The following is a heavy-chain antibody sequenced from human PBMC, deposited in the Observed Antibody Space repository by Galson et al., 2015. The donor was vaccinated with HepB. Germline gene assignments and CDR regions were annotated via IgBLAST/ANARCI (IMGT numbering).Heavy chain of an antibody. Sequence: SLRLSCAASGFTFTDYAMTWVRQAPGKGLEWTSTISANSARTFYADSVKGRFVISRDNSKNMVSLQMNSLRAEDTAVYYCASRPGSGNVGNVLMSLDYWGQGTLVTVSS. J-gene: IGHJ4*02. CDR1: GFTFTDYA. CDR3: ASRPGSGNVGNVLMSLDY. V-gene: IGHV3-23*01. D-gene: IGHD1-14*01. CDR2: ISANSART.